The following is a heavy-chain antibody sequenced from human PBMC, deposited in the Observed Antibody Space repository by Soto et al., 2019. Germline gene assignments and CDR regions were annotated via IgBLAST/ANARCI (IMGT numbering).Heavy chain of an antibody. CDR3: AKEREPSGLKRAGLDV. CDR1: GFTFSSYG. V-gene: IGHV3-30*18. Sequence: GGSLRLSCAASGFTFSSYGMHWVRQAPGKGLEWVAVISYDGSNKYYADSVKGRFTISRDNSKNTLYLQMNSLRAEDTAVYYCAKEREPSGLKRAGLDVWGQGTTVTVSS. J-gene: IGHJ6*02. CDR2: ISYDGSNK. D-gene: IGHD3-10*01.